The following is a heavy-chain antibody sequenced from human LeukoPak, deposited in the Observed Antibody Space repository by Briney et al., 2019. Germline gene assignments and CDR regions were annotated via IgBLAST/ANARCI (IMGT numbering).Heavy chain of an antibody. D-gene: IGHD1-7*01. CDR2: IYYSGST. J-gene: IGHJ4*02. CDR1: GGSISDYY. V-gene: IGHV4-59*01. Sequence: PSETLSLTCTVSGGSISDYYWSWIRQSPGKGLEWIGYIYYSGSTNYDPSLKSRVTVSVDTSRNQFSLKLNSVTAADTAVYCCARTVSTGTLDYWGQGTLVTVSS. CDR3: ARTVSTGTLDY.